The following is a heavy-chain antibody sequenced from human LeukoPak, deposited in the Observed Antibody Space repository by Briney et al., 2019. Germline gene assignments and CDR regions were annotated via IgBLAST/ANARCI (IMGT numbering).Heavy chain of an antibody. Sequence: KPSETLSLTCAVSGGSFSGYYWSWVRQPPGGGLAWIGEVSHGRNTNYHPSLKSRVTLSLDTSKNQFSLKLTSVTAADTAVYYCARGSPRDHDSSGYYYGLDPWGQGTLVAVSS. CDR3: ARGSPRDHDSSGYYYGLDP. J-gene: IGHJ5*02. CDR2: VSHGRNT. CDR1: GGSFSGYY. D-gene: IGHD3-22*01. V-gene: IGHV4-34*01.